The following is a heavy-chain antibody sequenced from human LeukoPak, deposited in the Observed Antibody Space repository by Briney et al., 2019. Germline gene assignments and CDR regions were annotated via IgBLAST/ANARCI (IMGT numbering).Heavy chain of an antibody. Sequence: ASVKVSCKASGYTFTGYGISWVRQAPGQGLEWMGWISAYNGNTNYAQKLQGRVTMTTDTSTSTAYMELRSLRSDDTAVYYCAREGGGDILTGYYYFDYWGQGTLVTVSS. CDR3: AREGGGDILTGYYYFDY. CDR2: ISAYNGNT. D-gene: IGHD3-9*01. J-gene: IGHJ4*02. CDR1: GYTFTGYG. V-gene: IGHV1-18*01.